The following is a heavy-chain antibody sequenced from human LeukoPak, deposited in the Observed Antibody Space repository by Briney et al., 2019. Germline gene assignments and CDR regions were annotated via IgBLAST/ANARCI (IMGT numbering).Heavy chain of an antibody. CDR2: IYHSGST. V-gene: IGHV4-34*01. Sequence: PSETLSLTCAVYGGSFSGYYWSWIRQPPGKGLEWIGSIYHSGSTYYNPSLKSRVTISVDTSKNQFSLKLSSVTAADTAVYYCARHAGTGDYWGQGTLVTVSS. J-gene: IGHJ4*02. CDR3: ARHAGTGDY. CDR1: GGSFSGYY. D-gene: IGHD3/OR15-3a*01.